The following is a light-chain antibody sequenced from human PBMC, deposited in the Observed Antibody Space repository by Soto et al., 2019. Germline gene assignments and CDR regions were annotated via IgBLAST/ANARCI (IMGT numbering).Light chain of an antibody. CDR1: SSDIGDYEY. J-gene: IGLJ2*01. CDR3: SSYTTSNSFL. Sequence: QSVLTQPASVSGSPGQSITIPFTGSSSDIGDYEYVSWYQQHQGKDPKLMIFEVRNRPSGVSNRFSGSKSGNTASLTISGLQAEDEADYYCSSYTTSNSFLFGGGTKLTVL. V-gene: IGLV2-14*01. CDR2: EVR.